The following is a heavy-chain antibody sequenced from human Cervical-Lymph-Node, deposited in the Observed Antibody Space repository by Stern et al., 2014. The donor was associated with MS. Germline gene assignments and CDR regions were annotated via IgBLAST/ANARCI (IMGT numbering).Heavy chain of an antibody. Sequence: EVQLVESGGGLVQPGGSLRLSCAASGFTFSNFWMSWVRQAPGEGLEWVAIIKQDGSEKYYVDSVKGRFTISRDNAESSLYLQMNSLRVDDTAVYYCARDLEHYDFWGGYNYWGQGTLVTVAS. CDR1: GFTFSNFW. V-gene: IGHV3-7*01. CDR2: IKQDGSEK. J-gene: IGHJ4*02. D-gene: IGHD3-3*01. CDR3: ARDLEHYDFWGGYNY.